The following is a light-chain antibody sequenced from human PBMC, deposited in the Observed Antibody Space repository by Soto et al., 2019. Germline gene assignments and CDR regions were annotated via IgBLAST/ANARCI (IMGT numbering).Light chain of an antibody. Sequence: EIVLTQSPATLSLSPGERATLSCRASQSVSSYLAWYQQKPGQAPGLLIYDASNRATGIPARFSGSGSGTDFTLTISSLEPEDFAVYYGQQRSNWPITFGQGTRLEIK. V-gene: IGKV3-11*01. CDR1: QSVSSY. CDR2: DAS. J-gene: IGKJ5*01. CDR3: QQRSNWPIT.